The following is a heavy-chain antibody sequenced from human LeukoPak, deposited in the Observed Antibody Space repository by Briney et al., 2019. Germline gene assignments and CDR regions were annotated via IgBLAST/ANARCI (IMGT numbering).Heavy chain of an antibody. CDR1: GFTFSPYT. Sequence: PGGSLRLSCAASGFTFSPYTMSWIRRPPGKGLEWIGSIYYSGSTYYNPSLKSRVTISVDTSKNQFSLNLRSVTAADTAVYYCARLQGSGSPPFDYWGQGTLVTVSS. CDR3: ARLQGSGSPPFDY. CDR2: IYYSGST. D-gene: IGHD3-10*01. V-gene: IGHV4-39*01. J-gene: IGHJ4*02.